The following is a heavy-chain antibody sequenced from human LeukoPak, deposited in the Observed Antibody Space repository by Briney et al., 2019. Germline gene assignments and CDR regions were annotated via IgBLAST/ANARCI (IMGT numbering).Heavy chain of an antibody. CDR1: GYTFTSYY. Sequence: ASVKVSCKASGYTFTSYYMHWVRQAPGQGLEWMGIINPSAGSTSYAQKFQGRVTMTRDMSTSTVYMELSSLRSEDTAVYYCARAAARYYFDYWGQGTLVTVSS. J-gene: IGHJ4*02. V-gene: IGHV1-46*01. D-gene: IGHD2-2*01. CDR2: INPSAGST. CDR3: ARAAARYYFDY.